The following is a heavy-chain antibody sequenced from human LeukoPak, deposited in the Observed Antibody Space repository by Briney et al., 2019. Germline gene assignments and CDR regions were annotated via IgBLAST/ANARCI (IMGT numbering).Heavy chain of an antibody. V-gene: IGHV3-33*01. CDR1: GFTFSSYG. CDR3: ARDGEGYCSSNSCDSRRGMDV. Sequence: PGGSLRLSCAASGFTFSSYGMHWVRQAPGKGLEWVAVVWYDGSNKYYADSVKGRFTISRDNSKGTLYLQMNGLRAEDTAVYYCARDGEGYCSSNSCDSRRGMDVWGQGTTVTVSS. CDR2: VWYDGSNK. D-gene: IGHD2-2*01. J-gene: IGHJ6*02.